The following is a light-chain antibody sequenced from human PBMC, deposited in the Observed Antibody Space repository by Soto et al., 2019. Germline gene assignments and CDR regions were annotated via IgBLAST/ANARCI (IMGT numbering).Light chain of an antibody. CDR2: EGS. V-gene: IGLV2-23*03. CDR3: CSYAGSSTFV. CDR1: SSDVGRYNL. J-gene: IGLJ2*01. Sequence: QSALTQHASVSGSPGQSITISCTGTSSDVGRYNLVSWYQQHPGKAPKLMIYEGSKRPSGVSNRFSGSKSGNTASLTISGLQAEDEADYYCCSYAGSSTFVFGGGTKLTVL.